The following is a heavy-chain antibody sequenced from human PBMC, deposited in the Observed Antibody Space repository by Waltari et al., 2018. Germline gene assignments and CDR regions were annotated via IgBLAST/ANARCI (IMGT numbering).Heavy chain of an antibody. CDR1: GGSISGYY. CDR3: ARFPSTVAATEADY. Sequence: QVQLQESGPGLVKPSETLSLTCAVSGGSISGYYWSWIRQAPGKGLEWIGHIYGGSGSTSYNPSLRSRVTISIDTSKNQFSLKVSSVTAADTAVYFCARFPSTVAATEADYWGQGVLGTVSS. V-gene: IGHV4-59*12. CDR2: IYGGSGST. D-gene: IGHD2-15*01. J-gene: IGHJ4*02.